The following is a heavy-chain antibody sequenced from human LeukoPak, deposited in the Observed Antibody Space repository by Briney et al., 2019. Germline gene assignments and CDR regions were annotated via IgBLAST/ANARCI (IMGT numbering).Heavy chain of an antibody. J-gene: IGHJ3*02. V-gene: IGHV3-23*01. Sequence: GGSLRLSCAASGFTFSSYSMNWVRQAPGKGLEWVSAISGSGGSTYYADSVKGRFTISRDNSKNTLYLQMNSLRAEDTAVYYCAKDPDSSGWYFPDAFDIWGQGTMVTVSS. CDR3: AKDPDSSGWYFPDAFDI. D-gene: IGHD6-19*01. CDR2: ISGSGGST. CDR1: GFTFSSYS.